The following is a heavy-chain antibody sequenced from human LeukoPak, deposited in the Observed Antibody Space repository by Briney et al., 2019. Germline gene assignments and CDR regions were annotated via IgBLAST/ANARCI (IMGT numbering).Heavy chain of an antibody. CDR1: GGTFSSYA. D-gene: IGHD6-19*01. CDR3: ARDFGIAVDGNWFDP. J-gene: IGHJ5*02. CDR2: IIPILGIA. V-gene: IGHV1-69*04. Sequence: SVKVSCKASGGTFSSYAISWVRQAPGQGLEWMGRIIPILGIANYAQKFQGRVTITADKSTSTAYMELSSLRSEDTAVYYCARDFGIAVDGNWFDPWGQGTLVTVSS.